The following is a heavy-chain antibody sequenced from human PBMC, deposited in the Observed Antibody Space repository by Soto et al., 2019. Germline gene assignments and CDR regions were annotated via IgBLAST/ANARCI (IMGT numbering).Heavy chain of an antibody. V-gene: IGHV3-23*01. CDR1: EFTFSSYA. Sequence: PGGSLRLSCAASEFTFSSYAMSWVRQPPGKGLEWVSAVSGSGGSTYYAESVKGRFTISRDNSKSTLYLQMNSLRAEDTAVYYCAKDPIVGATRPPSYNFDSWGQGTLVTVSS. D-gene: IGHD1-26*01. J-gene: IGHJ4*02. CDR2: VSGSGGST. CDR3: AKDPIVGATRPPSYNFDS.